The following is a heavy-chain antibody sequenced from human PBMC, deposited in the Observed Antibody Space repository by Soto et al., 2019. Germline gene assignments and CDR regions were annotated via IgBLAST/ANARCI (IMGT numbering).Heavy chain of an antibody. Sequence: QVQLVESGGGVVQPGRSLRLSCAASGFTFSSYGMHWVRQAPGKGLEWVAVISYDGSNKYYADSVKGRFTISRDNSKNTLYLQMNSLGAEDTAVYYCAKDRAQNVHYYYYYGMDVWGQGTTVTVSS. CDR1: GFTFSSYG. J-gene: IGHJ6*02. V-gene: IGHV3-30*18. CDR2: ISYDGSNK. CDR3: AKDRAQNVHYYYYYGMDV. D-gene: IGHD3-10*01.